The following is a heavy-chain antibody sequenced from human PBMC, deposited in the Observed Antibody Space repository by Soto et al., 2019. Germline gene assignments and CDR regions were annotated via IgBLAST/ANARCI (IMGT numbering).Heavy chain of an antibody. CDR1: GFTFSSYS. D-gene: IGHD2-2*01. CDR3: ARAFPPDCSSTSCYFDGMDV. CDR2: ISSSSSYI. J-gene: IGHJ6*02. Sequence: PXGSLRLSCAASGFTFSSYSMNWVRQAPGKGLEWVSSISSSSSYIYYADSVKGRFTISRDNAKNSLYLQMNSLRAEDTAVYYCARAFPPDCSSTSCYFDGMDVWGQGTTVTVSS. V-gene: IGHV3-21*01.